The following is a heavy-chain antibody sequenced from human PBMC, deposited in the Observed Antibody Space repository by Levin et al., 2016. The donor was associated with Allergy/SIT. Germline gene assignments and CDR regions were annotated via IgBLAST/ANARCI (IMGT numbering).Heavy chain of an antibody. V-gene: IGHV3-30*18. CDR2: ISYDGSNK. D-gene: IGHD3-9*01. Sequence: WIRQPPGKGLEWVAVISYDGSNKYYADSVKGRFTISRDNSKNTLYLQMNSLRAEDTAVYYCAKGLGSTDIFDYWGQGTLVTVSS. CDR3: AKGLGSTDIFDY. J-gene: IGHJ4*02.